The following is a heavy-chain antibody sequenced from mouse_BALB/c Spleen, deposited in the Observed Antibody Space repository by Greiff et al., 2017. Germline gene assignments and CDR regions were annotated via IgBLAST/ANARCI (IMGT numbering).Heavy chain of an antibody. Sequence: QVQLQQSGPGLVAPSQSLSITCTVSGFSLTSYDISWIRQPPGKGLEWLGVIWTGGGTNYNSAFMSRLSISKDNSKSQVFLKMNSLQTDDTAIYYCVREYYGSSYWYFDVWGAGTTVTVSS. CDR3: VREYYGSSYWYFDV. V-gene: IGHV2-9-2*01. J-gene: IGHJ1*01. CDR1: GFSLTSYD. D-gene: IGHD1-1*01. CDR2: IWTGGGT.